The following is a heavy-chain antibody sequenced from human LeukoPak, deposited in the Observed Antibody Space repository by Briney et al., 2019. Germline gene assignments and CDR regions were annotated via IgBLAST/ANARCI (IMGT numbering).Heavy chain of an antibody. CDR3: ARVSYYYDSSGYPKYYFDY. CDR1: GGSISSSNW. J-gene: IGHJ4*02. CDR2: IYHSGST. V-gene: IGHV4-4*02. D-gene: IGHD3-22*01. Sequence: SGTLSLTCAVSGGSISSSNWWSWVRQPPGKGLEWIGEIYHSGSTNYNPSLKSRVTISVDTSKNQFSLKLSSVTAADTAVYYCARVSYYYDSSGYPKYYFDYWGQGTLVTVSS.